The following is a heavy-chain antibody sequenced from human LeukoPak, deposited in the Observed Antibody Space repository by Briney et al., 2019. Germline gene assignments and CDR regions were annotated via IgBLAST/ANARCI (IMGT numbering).Heavy chain of an antibody. CDR1: GYPISSGYY. V-gene: IGHV4-38-2*01. D-gene: IGHD5-24*01. CDR2: ISHSGST. Sequence: SETLCLTCAVSGYPISSGYYWGWIRQPPGKGLELIGFISHSGSTYYDPSLKSRLTISLDTSKNQLSLKLTSVTAADKAVYYCARGMAAEADYWGQGTLVTVSS. CDR3: ARGMAAEADY. J-gene: IGHJ4*02.